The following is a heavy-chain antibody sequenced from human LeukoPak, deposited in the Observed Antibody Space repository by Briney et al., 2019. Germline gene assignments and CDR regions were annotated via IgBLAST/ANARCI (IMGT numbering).Heavy chain of an antibody. CDR2: ISYDGSNK. D-gene: IGHD3-3*01. J-gene: IGHJ6*02. CDR3: ARDFYDFWSGYYHYYYYGMDV. V-gene: IGHV3-30-3*01. Sequence: GRSLRLSCAASGFTFSSYAMHWVRQAPGKGLEWVAVISYDGSNKYYADSVKGRFTISRDNSKNTLYLQMNSLRAEDTAVYYCARDFYDFWSGYYHYYYYGMDVWGQGTTVTVSS. CDR1: GFTFSSYA.